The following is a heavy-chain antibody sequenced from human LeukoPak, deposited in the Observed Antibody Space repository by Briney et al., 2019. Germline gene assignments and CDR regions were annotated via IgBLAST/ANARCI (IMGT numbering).Heavy chain of an antibody. J-gene: IGHJ4*02. CDR1: GGSISTYY. CDR2: IYSCGST. D-gene: IGHD5-18*01. V-gene: IGHV4-59*01. Sequence: SETLSLPCTVSGGSISTYYWSWLRQPPGKGLEWIGYIYSCGSTDYIPSLKRRVTISVDTSKNQFSLKLTSVTAAGTAVYYCARGRGYSYGLDYWGQGTLVTVSS. CDR3: ARGRGYSYGLDY.